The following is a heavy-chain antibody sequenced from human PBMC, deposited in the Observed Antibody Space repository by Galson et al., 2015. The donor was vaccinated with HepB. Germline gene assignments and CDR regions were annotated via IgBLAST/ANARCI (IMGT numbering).Heavy chain of an antibody. Sequence: TLSLTCTVSGGSISSGSYYWSWIRQPAGKGLEWIGRIYTSGSTNYNPSLKSRVTMSVDTSKNQFSLKLSSVTAADTAVYYCARDRWFGVVTPDAFDIWGQGTMVTVSS. CDR2: IYTSGST. CDR1: GGSISSGSYY. J-gene: IGHJ3*02. V-gene: IGHV4-61*02. CDR3: ARDRWFGVVTPDAFDI. D-gene: IGHD3-3*01.